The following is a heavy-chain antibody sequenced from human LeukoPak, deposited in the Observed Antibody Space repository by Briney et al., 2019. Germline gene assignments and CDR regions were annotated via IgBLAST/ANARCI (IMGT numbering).Heavy chain of an antibody. V-gene: IGHV4-34*01. J-gene: IGHJ4*02. Sequence: SETLSLTCAVYGGSFSGYYWSWIRQPPGKGLEWIGEINHSGSTNYNPSLKSRVTISVDTSKNQFSLKLSSVTAADTAVYYYARGRRADVRYCSSTSCPGGLSYWGQGTLVTVSS. CDR1: GGSFSGYY. D-gene: IGHD2-2*01. CDR2: INHSGST. CDR3: ARGRRADVRYCSSTSCPGGLSY.